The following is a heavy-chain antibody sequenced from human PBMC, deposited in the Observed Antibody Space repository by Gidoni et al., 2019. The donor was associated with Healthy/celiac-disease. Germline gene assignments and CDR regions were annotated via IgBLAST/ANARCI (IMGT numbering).Heavy chain of an antibody. Sequence: EVQLVESGGGLVKPGGPLRLSCAASGFTFSSYSMNWVRQAPGKGLEWVSSISSSSSYIYYADSVKGRFTISRDNAKNSLYLQMNSLRAEDTAVYYCARDLDEIGWIDYWGQGTLVTVSS. J-gene: IGHJ4*02. CDR1: GFTFSSYS. V-gene: IGHV3-21*01. D-gene: IGHD3-3*01. CDR3: ARDLDEIGWIDY. CDR2: ISSSSSYI.